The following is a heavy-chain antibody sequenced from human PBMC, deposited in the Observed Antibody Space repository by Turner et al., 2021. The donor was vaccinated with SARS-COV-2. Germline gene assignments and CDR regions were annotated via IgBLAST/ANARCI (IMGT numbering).Heavy chain of an antibody. CDR3: ARVRYDSTGYPFDP. V-gene: IGHV4-59*01. CDR1: GDSITGYF. Sequence: QVRPQESGPGLVKPSATLSLTCTVFGDSITGYFWNWIRQPPGKGLEWIGYLYNSGRTNYNPSLKSRVTISVDTSKNQFSLKLSAVSAADTAVYYCARVRYDSTGYPFDPWGQGTLVTVSS. D-gene: IGHD3-22*01. CDR2: LYNSGRT. J-gene: IGHJ5*02.